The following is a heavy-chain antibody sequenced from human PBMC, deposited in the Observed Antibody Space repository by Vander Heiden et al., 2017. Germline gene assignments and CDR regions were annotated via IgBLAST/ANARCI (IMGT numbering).Heavy chain of an antibody. CDR2: MYYSGST. Sequence: QVQLQESGPGLVKPSETLSLTCTVSGASISSYYWSWIRQPPGKGLEWIGYMYYSGSTNYNPSLKSRLTISVDTSKNQFSMRLSSVTTADTAVYYCAAYNYGYCLYWGQGTLVTVSS. J-gene: IGHJ4*02. CDR3: AAYNYGYCLY. V-gene: IGHV4-59*01. CDR1: GASISSYY. D-gene: IGHD5-18*01.